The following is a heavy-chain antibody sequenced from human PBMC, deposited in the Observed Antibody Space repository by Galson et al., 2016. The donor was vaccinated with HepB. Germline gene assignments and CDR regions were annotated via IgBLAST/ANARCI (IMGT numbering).Heavy chain of an antibody. D-gene: IGHD3-3*01. CDR1: GFTFSNYS. J-gene: IGHJ2*01. V-gene: IGHV3-48*02. CDR3: ARVRLRFLEWLPQDDWYFDL. CDR2: ISSSSSNV. Sequence: SLRLSCAGSGFTFSNYSMNWVRQAPGKGLGWVSDISSSSSNVYYADSVQGRFTISRDNAKNSLYLQMNSLRDEDTAVYYCARVRLRFLEWLPQDDWYFDLWGRGTLVTVSS.